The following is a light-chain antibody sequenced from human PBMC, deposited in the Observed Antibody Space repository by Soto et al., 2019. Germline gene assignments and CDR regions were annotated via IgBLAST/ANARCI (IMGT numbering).Light chain of an antibody. CDR2: DAS. V-gene: IGKV1-5*01. CDR1: ESISGW. CDR3: QQYESYSPLT. Sequence: DIEMTQSPSTLSASIGDGVTITCRASESISGWLAWYQQQPGKAPKLLIYDASNLESGVPSRFSGSGSGTEFTLAISSLQPDDFATYYCQQYESYSPLTFGGGTKVDIK. J-gene: IGKJ4*01.